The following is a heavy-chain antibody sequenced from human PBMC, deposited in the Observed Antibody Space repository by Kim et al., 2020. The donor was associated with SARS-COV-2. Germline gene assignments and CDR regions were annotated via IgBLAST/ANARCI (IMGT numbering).Heavy chain of an antibody. CDR2: IYYSGST. D-gene: IGHD6-13*01. Sequence: SETLSLTCTVSGGSISSSSYYWGWIRQPPGKGLEWIGSIYYSGSTYYNPSLKSRVTISVDTSKNQFSLKLSSVTAADTAVYYCARQGGGYSSSWWGTDWYFDLWGRGTLVTVSS. CDR3: ARQGGGYSSSWWGTDWYFDL. CDR1: GGSISSSSYY. J-gene: IGHJ2*01. V-gene: IGHV4-39*01.